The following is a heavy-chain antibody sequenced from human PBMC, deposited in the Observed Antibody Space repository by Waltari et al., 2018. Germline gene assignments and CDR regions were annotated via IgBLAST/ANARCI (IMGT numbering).Heavy chain of an antibody. CDR2: MNSDGRRA. D-gene: IGHD6-6*01. J-gene: IGHJ5*02. CDR3: ARGIAARRDWFDP. Sequence: EVQLVESGGGLVQPGGSLRLSCAASVFTFSSYWMHWVRQAPGKGRVGVSRMNSDGRRARYADSVKGRFTNSRDNAKNTLYLQMNSLRAEDTAVYYCARGIAARRDWFDPWGQGTLVTVSS. CDR1: VFTFSSYW. V-gene: IGHV3-74*01.